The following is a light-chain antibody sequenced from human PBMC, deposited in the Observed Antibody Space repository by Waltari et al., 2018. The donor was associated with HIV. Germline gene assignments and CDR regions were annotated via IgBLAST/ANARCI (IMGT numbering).Light chain of an antibody. CDR2: KVY. J-gene: IGKJ4*02. V-gene: IGKV2-24*01. CDR1: ENLEHGDGNIY. CDR3: MQATQFPRT. Sequence: VLTQTPLSSPVTLGQPASISCNSTENLEHGDGNIYLSWLHQRPGQPPRLLLCKVYKRYSGVPDRFSGTGTGTDFTLKISRVEAEDVGVYYCMQATQFPRTLGPGTTVEIK.